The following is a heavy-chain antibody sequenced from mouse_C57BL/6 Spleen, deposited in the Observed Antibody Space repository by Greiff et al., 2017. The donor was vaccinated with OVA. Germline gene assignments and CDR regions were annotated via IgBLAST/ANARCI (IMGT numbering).Heavy chain of an antibody. V-gene: IGHV2-6*01. CDR3: ARITTGFAY. CDR1: GFSLTSYG. D-gene: IGHD1-1*01. J-gene: IGHJ3*01. Sequence: VMLVESGPGLVAPSQSLSITCTVSGFSLTSYGVDWVRQSPGKGLEWLGVIWGVGSTNYNSALKSRLSISKDNSKSQVFLKMNSLQTDDTAMYYCARITTGFAYWGQGTLVTVSA. CDR2: IWGVGST.